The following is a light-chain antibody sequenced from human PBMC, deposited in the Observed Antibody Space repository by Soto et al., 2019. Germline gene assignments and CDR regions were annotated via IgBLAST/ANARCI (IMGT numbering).Light chain of an antibody. J-gene: IGLJ3*02. CDR3: ASYAGSINWV. V-gene: IGLV2-8*01. CDR2: EVS. Sequence: QSVLTQPPSASGSPGQSVTISCTGTSSDVGGYNYVSWYQQHPGKAPKLMVFEVSKRPSGVPDRFSGSKSGNTASLTVSGLQAEDEADYYCASYAGSINWVFGGGTK. CDR1: SSDVGGYNY.